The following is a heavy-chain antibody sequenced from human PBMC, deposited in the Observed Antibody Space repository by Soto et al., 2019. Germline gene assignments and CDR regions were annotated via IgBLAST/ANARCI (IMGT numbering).Heavy chain of an antibody. J-gene: IGHJ5*02. CDR2: IYYSGST. CDR3: ARGDVVLMVSDP. D-gene: IGHD2-8*01. Sequence: SETLSLTYTVSGGSISSGGYYWSWIRQHPGKGLEWIGYIYYSGSTYYNPSLKSRVTISVDTSKNQFSLKLSSVTAADAAVYYCARGDVVLMVSDPWGQGTLVTVSS. V-gene: IGHV4-31*03. CDR1: GGSISSGGYY.